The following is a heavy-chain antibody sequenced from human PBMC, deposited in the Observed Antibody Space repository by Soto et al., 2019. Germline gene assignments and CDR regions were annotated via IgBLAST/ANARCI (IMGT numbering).Heavy chain of an antibody. D-gene: IGHD7-27*01. V-gene: IGHV3-53*01. Sequence: EVQLVESGGGLIQPGGSLRLSCAASGFTVSSNYMSWVRQAPGKGLEWVSVIYSAGSSYYADSVKGRFTISRDNSKNTLYLQTNSLRAEDTAVYYCARDETGTYYFDFRGQGTLVTVSS. CDR3: ARDETGTYYFDF. CDR2: IYSAGSS. J-gene: IGHJ4*02. CDR1: GFTVSSNY.